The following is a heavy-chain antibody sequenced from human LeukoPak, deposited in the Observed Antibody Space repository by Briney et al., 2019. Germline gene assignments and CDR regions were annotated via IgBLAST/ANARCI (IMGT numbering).Heavy chain of an antibody. Sequence: SETLSLTCTVSGGSISTYYWNWIRQPPGKGLEWIGYIYYTGNTYCNPSLKSRVSISVDTSKNHFSLNLSSVTAADTAVYYCARGADDTTGYYPFDYWGQGTLVTVSS. J-gene: IGHJ4*02. CDR3: ARGADDTTGYYPFDY. V-gene: IGHV4-59*08. CDR2: IYYTGNT. D-gene: IGHD3-22*01. CDR1: GGSISTYY.